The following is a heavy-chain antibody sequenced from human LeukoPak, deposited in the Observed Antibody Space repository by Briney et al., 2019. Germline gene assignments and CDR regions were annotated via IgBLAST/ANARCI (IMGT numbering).Heavy chain of an antibody. J-gene: IGHJ6*02. D-gene: IGHD4-17*01. CDR3: PRVTYYGDYGERGYGMVV. CDR1: GRTFSSYA. V-gene: IGHV1-69*13. CDR2: IIPIFGTA. Sequence: SVKFSCNASGRTFSSYAISWVRQAPGPGLEWMGGIIPIFGTANYAQKFQGRVTITAGEPTSTAYMELSSLRSEDTAVYYCPRVTYYGDYGERGYGMVVWGQGTTVTVSS.